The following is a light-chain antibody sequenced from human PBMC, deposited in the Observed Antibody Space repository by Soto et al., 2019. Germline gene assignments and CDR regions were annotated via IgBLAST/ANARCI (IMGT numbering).Light chain of an antibody. V-gene: IGKV1-5*03. J-gene: IGKJ1*01. Sequence: DIQMTQSPSTLSASVGDRVTITCRASQSISTWLDWYQQKPGKAPKLLIYKASNLESGVPSRFSGSGSGTEFTLTISSLQPDDFATYYCQQCDSYSGTFGQGTKVEIK. CDR1: QSISTW. CDR3: QQCDSYSGT. CDR2: KAS.